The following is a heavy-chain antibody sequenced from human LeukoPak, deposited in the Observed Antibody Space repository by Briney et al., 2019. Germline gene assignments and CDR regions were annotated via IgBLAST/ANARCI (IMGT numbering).Heavy chain of an antibody. J-gene: IGHJ4*02. D-gene: IGHD3-10*01. CDR1: GYIFTTYY. CDR2: INPSGSST. V-gene: IGHV1-46*03. Sequence: ASVKVSCKASGYIFTTYYVHWVRQAPGQGLEWMGFINPSGSSTSYAQKFQGRVTMTRVASASTVYMELSSLRSDDTAVYYCARNVDSGLDYWGQGGLVTVSS. CDR3: ARNVDSGLDY.